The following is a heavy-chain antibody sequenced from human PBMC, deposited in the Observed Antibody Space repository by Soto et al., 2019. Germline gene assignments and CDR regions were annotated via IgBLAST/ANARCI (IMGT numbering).Heavy chain of an antibody. CDR1: GYSFTSYW. CDR2: IYPGDSDT. D-gene: IGHD2-15*01. V-gene: IGHV5-51*01. Sequence: GESLKISCKGSGYSFTSYWIGWVRQMPGKGLEWMGIIYPGDSDTRYSPSFQGQVTISADKSISTAYLQWSSLKASDTAMYYCARRMGYWSGGSCFYNDAFDIWGQGTMVTVSS. CDR3: ARRMGYWSGGSCFYNDAFDI. J-gene: IGHJ3*02.